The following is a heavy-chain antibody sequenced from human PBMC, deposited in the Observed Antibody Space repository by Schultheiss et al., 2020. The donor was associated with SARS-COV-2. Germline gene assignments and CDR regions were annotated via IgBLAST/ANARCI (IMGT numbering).Heavy chain of an antibody. J-gene: IGHJ3*02. Sequence: SGPTLVKPTQTLTLTCTFSGFSLTTSGMCVSWIRQPPGKALEWLARIDWDDDKYYSTSLKTRLTISKDTSKNQVVLTMTNMDPVDTATYYCARMPGATWESHAFDIWGQGTMVTVSS. CDR3: ARMPGATWESHAFDI. CDR1: GFSLTTSGMC. D-gene: IGHD1-26*01. V-gene: IGHV2-70*11. CDR2: IDWDDDK.